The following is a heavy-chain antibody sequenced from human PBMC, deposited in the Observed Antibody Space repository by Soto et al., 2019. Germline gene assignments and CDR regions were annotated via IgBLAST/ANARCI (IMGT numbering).Heavy chain of an antibody. D-gene: IGHD2-2*01. Sequence: SETLSLTCTVSGGSISSYYWSWIRQPPGKGLDWIGYIYYSGSTNYNPSLKSRVAISVDTSKNQFSLKLSSVTAADTAVYYCARLGYCSSTSCYVRDNWFDPWGQGTLVTVSS. J-gene: IGHJ5*02. CDR1: GGSISSYY. CDR2: IYYSGST. V-gene: IGHV4-59*01. CDR3: ARLGYCSSTSCYVRDNWFDP.